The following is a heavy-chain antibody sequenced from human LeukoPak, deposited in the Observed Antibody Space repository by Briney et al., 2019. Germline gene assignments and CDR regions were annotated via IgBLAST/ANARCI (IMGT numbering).Heavy chain of an antibody. CDR3: ASTFIVGATWDSQ. Sequence: SETLSLTCTVSGGSVSSGSYYWSWIRQPPGKGLEWIGEINHSGSTNYNPSLKSRVTISVDTSKNQFSLKLSSVTAADTAVYYCASTFIVGATWDSQWGQGTLVTVSS. V-gene: IGHV4-39*07. J-gene: IGHJ4*02. CDR1: GGSVSSGSYY. D-gene: IGHD1-26*01. CDR2: INHSGST.